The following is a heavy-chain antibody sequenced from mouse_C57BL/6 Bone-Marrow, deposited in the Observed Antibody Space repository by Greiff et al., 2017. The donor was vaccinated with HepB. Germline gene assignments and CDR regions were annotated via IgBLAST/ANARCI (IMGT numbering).Heavy chain of an antibody. CDR3: ARERWLPYYAMDY. D-gene: IGHD2-3*01. V-gene: IGHV1-20*01. CDR1: GYSFTGYF. CDR2: INPYNGDT. J-gene: IGHJ4*01. Sequence: VQLQQSGPELVKPGDSVKISCKASGYSFTGYFMNWVMQSHGKSLEWIGRINPYNGDTFYNQKFKGKATLTVDKSSSTAHMELRSLTSEDSAVYYCARERWLPYYAMDYWGQGTSVTVSS.